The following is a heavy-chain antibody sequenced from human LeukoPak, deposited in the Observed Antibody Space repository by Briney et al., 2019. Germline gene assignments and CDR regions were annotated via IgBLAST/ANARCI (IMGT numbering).Heavy chain of an antibody. V-gene: IGHV4-39*07. D-gene: IGHD2-2*01. J-gene: IGHJ3*02. CDR2: IYYSGIT. Sequence: SETLSLTCTLSGGSVTTSSLYWAWIRQPPGKGLECIGTIYYSGITYYHSSLKSRVTISVDTSKNQFSLNLNSVTAADTAVYFCAKSGPAAGRPDAFDIWGQGTMVTVSS. CDR1: GGSVTTSSLY. CDR3: AKSGPAAGRPDAFDI.